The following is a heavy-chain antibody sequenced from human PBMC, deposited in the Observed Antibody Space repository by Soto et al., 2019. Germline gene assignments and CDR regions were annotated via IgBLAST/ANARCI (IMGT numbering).Heavy chain of an antibody. V-gene: IGHV4-4*02. CDR3: VASGYCYDYYFDY. CDR1: GGSISSTNW. Sequence: QVQLQESGPGLVKPSGTLSLTCAVSGGSISSTNWWSWVRQPPGKGLEWIGEIYHSGSTNYNPSLKSRVTISVDKSKNQFSLKLSSVTAADTAVYYCVASGYCYDYYFDYWGQGTLVTVSS. CDR2: IYHSGST. D-gene: IGHD5-18*01. J-gene: IGHJ4*02.